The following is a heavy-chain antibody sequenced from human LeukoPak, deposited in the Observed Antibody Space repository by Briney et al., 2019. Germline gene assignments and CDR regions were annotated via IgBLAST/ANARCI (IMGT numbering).Heavy chain of an antibody. D-gene: IGHD2-8*02. CDR3: GRGDAGGTYSFDY. Sequence: TGGSLRLSCAVSGFTVSSNVMSWVRQAPGKGPEWVSVIYSSGITYYADSVGGRFTISRDNYKNTLYLQMDSLTAEDTAVYYCGRGDAGGTYSFDYWGQGILVTVSS. CDR1: GFTVSSNV. J-gene: IGHJ4*02. CDR2: IYSSGIT. V-gene: IGHV3-66*01.